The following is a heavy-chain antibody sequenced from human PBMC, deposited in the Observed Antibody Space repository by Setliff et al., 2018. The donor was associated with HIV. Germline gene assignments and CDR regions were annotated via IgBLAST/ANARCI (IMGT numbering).Heavy chain of an antibody. CDR2: ISDSGDNT. J-gene: IGHJ3*02. CDR1: GFTFSSYA. D-gene: IGHD5-12*01. Sequence: GGSLRLSCAASGFTFSSYAMSWVRQAPGKGLEWVSAISDSGDNTYYADSVKGRFTISRDNSRDTLYLQMNSLGADDRAVYYCAKVRLMFLDDAFDIWGQGTMVTVS. CDR3: AKVRLMFLDDAFDI. V-gene: IGHV3-23*01.